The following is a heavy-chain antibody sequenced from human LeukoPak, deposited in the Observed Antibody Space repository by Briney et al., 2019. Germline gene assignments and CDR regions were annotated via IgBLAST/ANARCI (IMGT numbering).Heavy chain of an antibody. V-gene: IGHV1-46*01. CDR3: ARGHQPPYYGMDV. CDR1: GYTFTSYY. CDR2: INPSGGST. Sequence: ASVKVSCKASGYTFTSYYMHWVRQAPGQGLEWMGIINPSGGSTSYAQKFQGRVTMTRDTSTSTVYMELSSLRSGDTAVFYCARGHQPPYYGMDVWGQGTTVTVSS. J-gene: IGHJ6*02.